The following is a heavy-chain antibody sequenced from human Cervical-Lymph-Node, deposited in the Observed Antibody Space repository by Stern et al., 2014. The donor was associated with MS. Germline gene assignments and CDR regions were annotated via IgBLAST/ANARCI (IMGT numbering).Heavy chain of an antibody. CDR1: GFTFSRYW. J-gene: IGHJ4*02. CDR2: INKDGSEK. CDR3: ARKTTAKN. V-gene: IGHV3-7*01. Sequence: EVQLXXXGGGLVQPGGSLRLSCAGSGFTFSRYWMTWVRQAPGKGLEWVASINKDGSEKYYVDSLKGRFTISRDNAKNSLYLQMTSLRADDTAVYYCARKTTAKNWGQGTLVTVSS. D-gene: IGHD4-17*01.